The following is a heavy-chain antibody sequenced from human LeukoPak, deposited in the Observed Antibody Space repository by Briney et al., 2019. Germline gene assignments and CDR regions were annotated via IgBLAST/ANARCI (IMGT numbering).Heavy chain of an antibody. J-gene: IGHJ6*02. D-gene: IGHD3/OR15-3a*01. Sequence: GGSLRLSCAASGFTSTNYAMSWVRQAPGKGLEWVSAISGSGGSTYYADSVKGRFTISRDNSKNTLYLQMNSLRAEDTAVYYCAKWTGRYYYYGMDVWGQGTTVTVSS. CDR2: ISGSGGST. CDR1: GFTSTNYA. V-gene: IGHV3-23*01. CDR3: AKWTGRYYYYGMDV.